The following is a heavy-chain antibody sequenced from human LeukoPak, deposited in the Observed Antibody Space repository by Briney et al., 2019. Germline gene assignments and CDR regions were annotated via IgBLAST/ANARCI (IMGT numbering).Heavy chain of an antibody. CDR2: IWYDGSNK. CDR1: GFTFSSYG. V-gene: IGHV3-33*01. D-gene: IGHD2-15*01. J-gene: IGHJ6*02. CDR3: ARDGCSGGSCNYYYYGMDV. Sequence: GGSLRLSCAASGFTFSSYGMHWVRQAPGKGLEWVAVIWYDGSNKYYADSVKGRSTISRDNSKNTLYLQMNSLRAEDTAVYYCARDGCSGGSCNYYYYGMDVWGQGTTVTVSS.